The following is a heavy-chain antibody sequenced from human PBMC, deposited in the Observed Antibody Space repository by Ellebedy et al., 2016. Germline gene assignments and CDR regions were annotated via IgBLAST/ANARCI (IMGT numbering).Heavy chain of an antibody. CDR2: INPSGGRT. CDR3: ARDPPKFTEGAFDI. J-gene: IGHJ3*02. Sequence: ASVKVSXKASRYTLTGYYMHWVRQAPGQGLEWMGLINPSGGRTSYAQKFQGRVTMTRDTSTSTVYMELSSLRSDDTAVYYCARDPPKFTEGAFDIWGQGTMVTVSS. V-gene: IGHV1-46*01. CDR1: RYTLTGYY.